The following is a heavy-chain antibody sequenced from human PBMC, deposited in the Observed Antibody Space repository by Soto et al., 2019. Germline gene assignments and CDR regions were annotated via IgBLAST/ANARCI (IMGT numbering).Heavy chain of an antibody. V-gene: IGHV4-61*01. Sequence: SETLSLTCTVSGGSVSSGSYYWSRIRQPPGKGLEWIGYIYYSGSTNYNPSLKSRVTISVDTSKNQFSLKLSSVTAADTAVYYCARDFGYSYGHNYYYYYGMDVWGQGTTVTVSS. CDR3: ARDFGYSYGHNYYYYYGMDV. J-gene: IGHJ6*02. CDR2: IYYSGST. CDR1: GGSVSSGSYY. D-gene: IGHD5-18*01.